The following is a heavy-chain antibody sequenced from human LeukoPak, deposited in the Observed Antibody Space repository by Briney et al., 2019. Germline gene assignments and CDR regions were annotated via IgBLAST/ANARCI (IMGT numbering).Heavy chain of an antibody. J-gene: IGHJ4*02. CDR1: GFTFSNYW. CDR3: AGSRGYCSGGSCYFDY. CDR2: IKQDGGEK. D-gene: IGHD2-15*01. V-gene: IGHV3-7*01. Sequence: GGSLRLSCAASGFTFSNYWMNWVRQAPGKGLEWVASIKQDGGEKYYLDSVKGRFSISRDNAENSLFLQMNSLRAEDTAVYYCAGSRGYCSGGSCYFDYWGQGTLVTVSS.